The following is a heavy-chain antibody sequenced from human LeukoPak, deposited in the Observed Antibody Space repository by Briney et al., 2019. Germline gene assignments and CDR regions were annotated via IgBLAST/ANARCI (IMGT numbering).Heavy chain of an antibody. J-gene: IGHJ4*02. Sequence: GWSLRLSCAASGFTFSSSWMSWVRQAPGKGLEWVANISPDGSETNYVDSVKGRFTISRDNAKNSLYLQMNSLRAEDTAVYYCARPRVPDSWGQGTLVTVSS. V-gene: IGHV3-7*01. CDR1: GFTFSSSW. CDR3: ARPRVPDS. CDR2: ISPDGSET.